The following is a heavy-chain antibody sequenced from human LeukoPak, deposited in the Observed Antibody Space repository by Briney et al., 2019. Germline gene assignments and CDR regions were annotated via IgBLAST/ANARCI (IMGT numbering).Heavy chain of an antibody. CDR3: AKGGDYFDY. V-gene: IGHV3-30*18. J-gene: IGHJ4*02. CDR2: ISYDGSNK. CDR1: GFTFSSYG. Sequence: GGSLRLSCAASGFTFSSYGMHWVRQAPGKGLEGVAVISYDGSNKYYADYVKGRFTISRDNSKNTLYVQMNSLRAEDTAVYYCAKGGDYFDYWGQGTLVTVSS. D-gene: IGHD3-10*01.